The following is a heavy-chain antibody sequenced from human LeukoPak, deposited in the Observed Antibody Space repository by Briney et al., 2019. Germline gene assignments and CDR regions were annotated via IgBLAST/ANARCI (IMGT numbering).Heavy chain of an antibody. D-gene: IGHD6-13*01. CDR3: ARVSVYSSRQIRGNWFDP. CDR2: IYYSGST. Sequence: PSETLSLTCTVSGGSISSSSYYWGWIRQPPGKGLEWIGSIYYSGSTYYNPSLKSRVTISVDTSENQFSLKLSSVTAADTAVYYCARVSVYSSRQIRGNWFDPWGQGTLVTVSS. V-gene: IGHV4-39*01. J-gene: IGHJ5*02. CDR1: GGSISSSSYY.